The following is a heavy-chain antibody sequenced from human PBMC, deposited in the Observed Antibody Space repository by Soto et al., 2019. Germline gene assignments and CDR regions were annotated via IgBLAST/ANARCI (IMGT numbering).Heavy chain of an antibody. D-gene: IGHD4-17*01. CDR3: ASCYGDYEFPCEY. Sequence: GGSLRLSCEGSGFTFTDYSMLWVRQAPGKGLEWVSYISNTSNIAFYVDSVEGRFTTSRDNAKNSLYLQMNSLRDEDTAVYYCASCYGDYEFPCEYWGQGTLVTVSS. V-gene: IGHV3-21*05. CDR2: ISNTSNIA. CDR1: GFTFTDYS. J-gene: IGHJ4*02.